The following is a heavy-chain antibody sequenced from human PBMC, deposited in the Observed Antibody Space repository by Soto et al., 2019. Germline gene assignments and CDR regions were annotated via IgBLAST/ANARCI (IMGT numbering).Heavy chain of an antibody. V-gene: IGHV3-48*03. D-gene: IGHD5-18*01. CDR3: ARERGYSYGYNWFDP. Sequence: PGGSLRLSCAASGFTFSSYEMNWVRQAPGKGPEWVSYISSSGSTIYYADSVKGRFTISRDNARNSLYLQMNSLRAEDTAVYYCARERGYSYGYNWFDPWGQGTLVTVSS. J-gene: IGHJ5*02. CDR2: ISSSGSTI. CDR1: GFTFSSYE.